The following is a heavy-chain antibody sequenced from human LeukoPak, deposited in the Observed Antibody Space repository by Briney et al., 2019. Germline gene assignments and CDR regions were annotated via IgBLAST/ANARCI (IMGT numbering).Heavy chain of an antibody. J-gene: IGHJ4*02. CDR3: ARDPQWLPLDY. CDR1: GFTFSSYR. V-gene: IGHV3-7*01. CDR2: IKQDGSEK. Sequence: GGSLRLSCAASGFTFSSYRMSWVHQAPGKGLEWVANIKQDGSEKYYVDSVKGRFTISRDNAKNSLYLQMNSLRAEDTAVYYCARDPQWLPLDYWGQGTLVTVSS. D-gene: IGHD6-19*01.